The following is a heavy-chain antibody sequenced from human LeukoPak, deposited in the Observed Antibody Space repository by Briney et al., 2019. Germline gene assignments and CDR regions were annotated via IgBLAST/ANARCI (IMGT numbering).Heavy chain of an antibody. J-gene: IGHJ4*02. CDR1: GFTFSSYG. D-gene: IGHD2-15*01. Sequence: GRSLRLSCAASGFTFSSYGMHWVRQAPGKGLEWVAVIWYDGSNKYYADSVKGRFTISRDDSKNTLYLQMNSLRAEDTAVYYCARDYIGFDYWGQGTLVTVSS. CDR3: ARDYIGFDY. CDR2: IWYDGSNK. V-gene: IGHV3-33*01.